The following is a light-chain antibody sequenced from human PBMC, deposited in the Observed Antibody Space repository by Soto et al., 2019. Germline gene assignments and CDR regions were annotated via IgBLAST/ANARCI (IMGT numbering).Light chain of an antibody. CDR1: SGHSGYV. Sequence: QLVLTQSSSASASLGSSVRLTCTLSSGHSGYVIAWHQQQPGKAPRYLMKLERSGSYNKGSGVPDRFSGSSSGADRYFTISNLQSEDEADYYCETWDSNTRVFGGGTQLTVL. V-gene: IGLV4-60*03. CDR3: ETWDSNTRV. CDR2: LERSGSY. J-gene: IGLJ2*01.